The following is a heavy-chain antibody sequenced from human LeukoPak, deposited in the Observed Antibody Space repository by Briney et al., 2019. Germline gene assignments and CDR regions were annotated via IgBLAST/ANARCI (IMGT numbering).Heavy chain of an antibody. CDR1: GGSISSYY. V-gene: IGHV4-59*08. J-gene: IGHJ5*02. CDR3: ARRLAAAEIDP. D-gene: IGHD6-13*01. Sequence: SETLSLTCTVSGGSISSYYWSWIRQSPGKGLEWIGYVYYTGSTNYNPSLKSRVTISVDTSKNQFSLKLSSVTAADTAVYYCARRLAAAEIDPWGQGTLVTVSS. CDR2: VYYTGST.